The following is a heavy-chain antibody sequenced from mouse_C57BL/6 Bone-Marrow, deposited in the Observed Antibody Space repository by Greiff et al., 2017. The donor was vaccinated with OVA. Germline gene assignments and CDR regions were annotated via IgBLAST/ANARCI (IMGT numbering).Heavy chain of an antibody. D-gene: IGHD2-3*01. Sequence: VQLVESGAELARPGASVKLSCKASGYTFTSYGISWVKQRTGQGLEWIGEIYPRSGNTYYNEKFKGKATLTADKSSSTAYMELRSLTSEDSAVYFCARRGDGYSFAYWGQGTLVTVSA. J-gene: IGHJ3*01. V-gene: IGHV1-81*01. CDR3: ARRGDGYSFAY. CDR1: GYTFTSYG. CDR2: IYPRSGNT.